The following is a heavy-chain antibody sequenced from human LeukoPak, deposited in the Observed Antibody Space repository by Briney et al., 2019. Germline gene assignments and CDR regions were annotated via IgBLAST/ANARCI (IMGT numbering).Heavy chain of an antibody. J-gene: IGHJ3*02. V-gene: IGHV3-15*01. CDR1: GFTFSNAW. CDR2: IKSKTDGGTT. D-gene: IGHD3-22*01. Sequence: GGSLRLSCAASGFTFSNAWMSWVRQAPGKGLEWVGRIKSKTDGGTTDYAAPVKGRFTISRDDSKNTLYLQMNSLKTADTAVYYCTHDSSDDAFDIWGQGTMVTVSS. CDR3: THDSSDDAFDI.